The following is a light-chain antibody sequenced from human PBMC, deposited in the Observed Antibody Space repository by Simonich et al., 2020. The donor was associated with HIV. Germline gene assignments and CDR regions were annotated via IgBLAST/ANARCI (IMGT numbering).Light chain of an antibody. CDR2: DAS. V-gene: IGKV3-11*01. CDR1: QSVSHT. Sequence: EIVMTQSPVTLSVSPGERATHPCRVSQSVSHTLAWYQQKPGQAPRLLIYDASNRAPGIPARFSGSGSGTDFTLTISSLEPEDFAVYYCQQRSNWVTFGGGTKVEIK. J-gene: IGKJ4*01. CDR3: QQRSNWVT.